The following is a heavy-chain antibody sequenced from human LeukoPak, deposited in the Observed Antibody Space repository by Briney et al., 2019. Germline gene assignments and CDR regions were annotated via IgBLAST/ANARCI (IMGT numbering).Heavy chain of an antibody. CDR3: ARVGLFYDSSGYYHLDY. CDR2: ISSMSSYT. D-gene: IGHD3-22*01. V-gene: IGHV3-11*05. J-gene: IGHJ4*02. CDR1: GFTFSDYY. Sequence: GGSLRLSCAAPGFTFSDYYMSWIREAPGKGLEWISYISSMSSYTDYADSVKGRFIISRENARKSLSLQMNTLRAEDTAVYYCARVGLFYDSSGYYHLDYWGPGTLVTVSS.